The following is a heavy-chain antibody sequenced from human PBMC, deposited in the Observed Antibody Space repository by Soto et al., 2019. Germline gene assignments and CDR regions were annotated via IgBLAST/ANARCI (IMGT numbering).Heavy chain of an antibody. J-gene: IGHJ3*01. V-gene: IGHV3-23*01. D-gene: IGHD3-16*01. CDR2: VSGGGGDT. CDR3: AKTGVRSGLWEALDV. CDR1: GFMFSSEA. Sequence: EVKRLKSGGGLVQPGGPLRPSCAASGFMFSSEALIWSRQVPGRGRQGVALVSGGGGDTHYRDSVKGRFIISRDNSKNTVYLQMNSLRAEDTAVYHCAKTGVRSGLWEALDVWGQGAMVIVSS.